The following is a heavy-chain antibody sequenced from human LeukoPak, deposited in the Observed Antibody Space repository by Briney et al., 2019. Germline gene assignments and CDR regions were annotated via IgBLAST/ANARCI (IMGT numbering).Heavy chain of an antibody. CDR1: GYSFNDYY. D-gene: IGHD3-10*01. J-gene: IGHJ3*02. CDR3: ARMGDSGSYGFDI. V-gene: IGHV1-2*04. CDR2: IDPNSGVT. Sequence: ASVKVSCKASGYSFNDYYLHWVRQAPGQGLEWMAWIDPNSGVTNYAQKFQGWVTTTRDTSISTAYMELSRLTSDDTAVYYCARMGDSGSYGFDIWGQGSMVTVSS.